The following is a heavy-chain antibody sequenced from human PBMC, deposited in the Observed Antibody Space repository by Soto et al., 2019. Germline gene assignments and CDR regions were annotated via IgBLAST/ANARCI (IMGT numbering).Heavy chain of an antibody. J-gene: IGHJ6*02. CDR2: IYHGGSP. V-gene: IGHV4-38-2*02. D-gene: IGHD1-26*01. CDR3: ARDTAQGATTKVYYYGMDV. Sequence: SETLSLTCAVSGYSISSGYYWGWIRQPPGKGLEWIGNIYHGGSPYYNPSLRSRVTISVDTSKNQFSLKLSSVTAADTAVYYCARDTAQGATTKVYYYGMDVWGQGTTVTVSS. CDR1: GYSISSGYY.